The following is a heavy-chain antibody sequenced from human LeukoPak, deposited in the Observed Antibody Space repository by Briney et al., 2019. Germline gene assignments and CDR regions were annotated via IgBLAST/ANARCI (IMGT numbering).Heavy chain of an antibody. J-gene: IGHJ5*02. CDR2: ISSSGSTI. CDR1: GFTFSDYY. CDR3: ARDRDSSSWYLGDWFDP. V-gene: IGHV3-11*01. Sequence: GGSLRLSCAASGFTFSDYYMSWIRQAPGKGLEWVSYISSSGSTIYCADSVKGRFTISRDNAKNSLYLQMNSLRAEDTAVYYCARDRDSSSWYLGDWFDPWGQGTLVTVSS. D-gene: IGHD6-13*01.